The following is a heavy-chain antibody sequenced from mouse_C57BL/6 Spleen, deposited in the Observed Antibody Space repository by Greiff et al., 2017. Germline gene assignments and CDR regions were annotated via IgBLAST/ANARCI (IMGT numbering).Heavy chain of an antibody. Sequence: QVQLQQPGAELVMPGASVKLSCKASGYTFTSYWMHWVKQRPGQGLEWIGEIDPSDSYTNYNQKFKGKSTLTVDKSSSTAYMQLSSLTSEDSAVYYCAIIRSRYFDVWGTGTTVTVSS. CDR1: GYTFTSYW. V-gene: IGHV1-69*01. J-gene: IGHJ1*03. CDR2: IDPSDSYT. D-gene: IGHD1-1*01. CDR3: AIIRSRYFDV.